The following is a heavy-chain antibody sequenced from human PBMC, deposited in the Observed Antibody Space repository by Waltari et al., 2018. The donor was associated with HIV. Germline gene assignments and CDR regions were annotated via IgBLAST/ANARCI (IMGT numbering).Heavy chain of an antibody. CDR2: SNAVNRNT. D-gene: IGHD1-1*01. CDR1: GYTFTSYA. CDR3: PRDWNGRLDP. V-gene: IGHV1-3*02. J-gene: IGHJ5*02. Sequence: QVQLVQSGAEVKKPGSSVKVSCKASGYTFTSYAMHWVRPAPGQRLEWMGWSNAVNRNTKYSQEFQGRVTITRDTSASTAYMELSILRSEDMAVYSCPRDWNGRLDPWGQGTLVTVSS.